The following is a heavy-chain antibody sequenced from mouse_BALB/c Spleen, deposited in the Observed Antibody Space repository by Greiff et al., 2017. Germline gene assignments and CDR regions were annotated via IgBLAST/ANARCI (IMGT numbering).Heavy chain of an antibody. D-gene: IGHD1-1*01. CDR3: ARDYSYFDY. Sequence: EVQGVESGGGLVKPGGSLKLSCAASGFTFSSYAMSWVRQTPEKRLEWVASISSGGSTYYPDSVKGRFTISRDNARNILYLQMSSLRSEDTAMYYCARDYSYFDYWGQGTTLTVSS. J-gene: IGHJ2*01. CDR1: GFTFSSYA. CDR2: ISSGGST. V-gene: IGHV5-6-5*01.